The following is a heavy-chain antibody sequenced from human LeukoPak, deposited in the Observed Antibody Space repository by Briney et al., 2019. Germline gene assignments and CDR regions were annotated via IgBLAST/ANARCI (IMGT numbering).Heavy chain of an antibody. V-gene: IGHV1-46*01. D-gene: IGHD3-22*01. Sequence: PGRSLRLSCAASGFTFSGYGMHWVRQAPGQGLEWMGIINPAGGSTTYAQKFQGSRLTLTRDTSTSTVYMELSSLRSEDTAVYYCARGRGVHDSHIYDYFDYWGQGSLVTVSS. CDR3: ARGRGVHDSHIYDYFDY. J-gene: IGHJ4*02. CDR1: GFTFSGYG. CDR2: INPAGGST.